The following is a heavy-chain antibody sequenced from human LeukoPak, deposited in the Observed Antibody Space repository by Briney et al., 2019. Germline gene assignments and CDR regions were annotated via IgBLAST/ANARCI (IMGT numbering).Heavy chain of an antibody. J-gene: IGHJ4*02. D-gene: IGHD3-22*01. CDR2: FSTSSSYI. Sequence: GGSLRLSCAASGFTFSSYSMNWVRQAPGRELEWVSSFSTSSSYIYYADSVKGRFIISRDNAKNSLYLQMNSLRVEDTAVYFCARGVQDYYDSSGYLDYWGQGTLVTVSS. V-gene: IGHV3-21*01. CDR3: ARGVQDYYDSSGYLDY. CDR1: GFTFSSYS.